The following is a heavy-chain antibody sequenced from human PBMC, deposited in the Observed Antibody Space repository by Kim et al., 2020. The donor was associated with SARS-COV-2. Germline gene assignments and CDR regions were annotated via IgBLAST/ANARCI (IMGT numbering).Heavy chain of an antibody. J-gene: IGHJ4*02. CDR2: ISSSSSYI. Sequence: GGSLRLSCAASGFTFSSYSMNWVRQAPGKGLEWVSSISSSSSYIYYADSVKGRFTISRDNAKNSLYLQMNSLRAEDTAVYYCAGSYDSSGYYPDPFDYWGQGTLVTVSS. CDR3: AGSYDSSGYYPDPFDY. CDR1: GFTFSSYS. D-gene: IGHD3-22*01. V-gene: IGHV3-21*01.